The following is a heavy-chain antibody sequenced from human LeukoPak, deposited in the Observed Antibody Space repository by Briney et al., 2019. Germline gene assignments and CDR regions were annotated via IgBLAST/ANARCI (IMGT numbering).Heavy chain of an antibody. CDR2: ISWNSGSI. CDR3: AKEAQDAFGI. J-gene: IGHJ3*02. Sequence: GGSLRLSCAASGFTFDDYAMHWVRQAPGKGLEWVSGISWNSGSIGYADSVKGRFTISRDNAKNSLYLQMNSLRAEDTALYYCAKEAQDAFGIWGQGTMVTVSS. V-gene: IGHV3-9*01. CDR1: GFTFDDYA.